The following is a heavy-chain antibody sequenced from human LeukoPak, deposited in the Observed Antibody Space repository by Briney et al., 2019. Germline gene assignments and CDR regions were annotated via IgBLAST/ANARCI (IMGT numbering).Heavy chain of an antibody. CDR2: ISGSGGST. J-gene: IGHJ4*02. Sequence: GGSLRPSCAASGFTFSSYAMSWVRQAPGKGLEWVSAISGSGGSTYYADSVKGRFTISRDNSKNTLSLHMNSPRAEDTAVYYCAKTPVGESPYYFDYWGQGTLVTVSS. D-gene: IGHD3-10*01. V-gene: IGHV3-23*01. CDR3: AKTPVGESPYYFDY. CDR1: GFTFSSYA.